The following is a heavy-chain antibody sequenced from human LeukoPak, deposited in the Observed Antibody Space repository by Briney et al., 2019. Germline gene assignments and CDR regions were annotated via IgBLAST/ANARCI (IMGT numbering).Heavy chain of an antibody. D-gene: IGHD3-22*01. CDR3: AKMGYDSSGYYVT. CDR2: ISGSGGST. J-gene: IGHJ5*02. Sequence: PGGSLRLSCAASGFTFSSYGMSWVRQPPGKGLEWVSAISGSGGSTYYADSVKGRFTISRDNSKNTLYLQMKSLRAEDTDVYYCAKMGYDSSGYYVTWGQGTLVTVSS. V-gene: IGHV3-23*01. CDR1: GFTFSSYG.